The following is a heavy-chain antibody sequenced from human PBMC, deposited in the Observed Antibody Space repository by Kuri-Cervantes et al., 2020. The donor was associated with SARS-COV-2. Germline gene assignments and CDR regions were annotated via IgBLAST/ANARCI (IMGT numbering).Heavy chain of an antibody. V-gene: IGHV4-4*07. CDR1: GGSISSYY. CDR2: IYTSGST. CDR3: ARSTSYWYFDL. J-gene: IGHJ2*01. D-gene: IGHD2-2*01. Sequence: GSLRLSCTVSGGSISSYYWSWIRQPAGKGLEWIGRIYTSGSTNYNPSLKSRVTMSVDTSKNRFSLKLSSVTAADTAVYYCARSTSYWYFDLWGRGTLVTVSS.